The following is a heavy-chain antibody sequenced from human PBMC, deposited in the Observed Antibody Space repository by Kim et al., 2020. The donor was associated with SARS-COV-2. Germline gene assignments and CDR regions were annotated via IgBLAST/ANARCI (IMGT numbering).Heavy chain of an antibody. Sequence: GESLKISCKGSGYSFISYWISWVRQMPGKGLEWMGRIDPSDSYTNYSPSFQGHVTITADKSISTASRQWSSLKASDTAMYYCARSSGRGYSSSWFPFDSWGQGTLGTVSS. CDR1: GYSFISYW. V-gene: IGHV5-10-1*01. J-gene: IGHJ4*02. CDR3: ARSSGRGYSSSWFPFDS. CDR2: IDPSDSYT. D-gene: IGHD6-13*01.